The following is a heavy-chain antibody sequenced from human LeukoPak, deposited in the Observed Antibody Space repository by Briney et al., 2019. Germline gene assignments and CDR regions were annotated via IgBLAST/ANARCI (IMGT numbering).Heavy chain of an antibody. J-gene: IGHJ4*02. D-gene: IGHD1-26*01. CDR1: GVSISIFY. CDR3: ARLSVGGTPIDY. V-gene: IGHV4-59*08. Sequence: SETLSLTCTVSGVSISIFYWTWMRQRPGQRLEFIGHIFQSGTTNYNPSLKSRVTISLDTAKNQFSLRLTSVTAADTALYYCARLSVGGTPIDYWGQGTRVTVSS. CDR2: IFQSGTT.